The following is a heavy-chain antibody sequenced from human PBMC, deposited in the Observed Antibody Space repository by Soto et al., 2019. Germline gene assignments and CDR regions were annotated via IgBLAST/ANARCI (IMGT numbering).Heavy chain of an antibody. CDR2: INRDGRTT. J-gene: IGHJ3*02. V-gene: IGHV3-74*01. CDR3: ARADSSGNYYVKAFDI. Sequence: GGSLRLSCAASGFTISNSWIHWVRQAPGKGLVWVSRINRDGRTTSYAESVKGRFTISRDNAKNTLYLQMNSLRAEDTAVYYCARADSSGNYYVKAFDIWGQGTMVTVSS. D-gene: IGHD3-22*01. CDR1: GFTISNSW.